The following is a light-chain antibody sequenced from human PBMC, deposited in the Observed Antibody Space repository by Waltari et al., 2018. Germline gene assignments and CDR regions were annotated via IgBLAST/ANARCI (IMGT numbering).Light chain of an antibody. CDR3: QSYDGDRSWV. J-gene: IGLJ3*02. Sequence: FILTHSHSVSESPGRTVTISCSGSGGGFATNYVQCNQQRPGSAPPTVIYADNQRPSGVPDRFSGSVDSSSNSASLTISGLQTEDEADYCCQSYDGDRSWVFGGGTKLTVL. CDR2: ADN. CDR1: GGGFATNY. V-gene: IGLV6-57*02.